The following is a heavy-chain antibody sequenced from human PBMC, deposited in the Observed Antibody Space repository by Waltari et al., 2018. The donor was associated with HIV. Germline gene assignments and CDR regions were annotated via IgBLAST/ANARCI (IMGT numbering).Heavy chain of an antibody. J-gene: IGHJ2*01. CDR3: ARHALRVGAAYWNFDL. V-gene: IGHV4-39*01. CDR1: GGSVSSRSYF. D-gene: IGHD1-26*01. Sequence: QLQLQESGPGLVKPSETLSLTCTVSGGSVSSRSYFWGWIRQPPGKGLEWVGRIYYTGRADYNPSLKRRVTISVDTSKNQFSLKVTSVTAADTAVYYCARHALRVGAAYWNFDLWGRGTLVTVSS. CDR2: IYYTGRA.